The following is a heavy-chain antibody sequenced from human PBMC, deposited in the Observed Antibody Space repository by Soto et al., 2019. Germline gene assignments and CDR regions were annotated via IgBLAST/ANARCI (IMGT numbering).Heavy chain of an antibody. CDR3: ARGSFGELLLYFDY. J-gene: IGHJ4*02. V-gene: IGHV1-69*13. CDR1: GGTFSSYA. CDR2: IIPIFGTA. Sequence: ASVKVSCKASGGTFSSYAISWVRQAPGQGLEWMGGIIPIFGTANYAQKFQGRVTITADESTSTAYMELSSLRSEDTAVYYCARGSFGELLLYFDYWGQGTLVTVSS. D-gene: IGHD3-10*01.